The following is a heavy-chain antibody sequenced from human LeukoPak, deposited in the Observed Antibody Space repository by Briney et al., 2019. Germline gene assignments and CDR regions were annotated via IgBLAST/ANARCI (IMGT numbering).Heavy chain of an antibody. D-gene: IGHD2-15*01. CDR2: IYTSGST. V-gene: IGHV4-4*09. J-gene: IGHJ4*02. CDR1: GGTISSYY. Sequence: SETPSLTCTVSGGTISSYYWSWIRQPPGKGLEWIGYIYTSGSTNYNPSLKSRVTISVDTSKNQFSLKLSSVTAADTAVYYCARDRPHRYWGQGTLVTVSS. CDR3: ARDRPHRY.